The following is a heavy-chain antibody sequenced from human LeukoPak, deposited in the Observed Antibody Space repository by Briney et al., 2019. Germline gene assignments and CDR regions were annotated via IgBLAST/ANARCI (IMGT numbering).Heavy chain of an antibody. CDR1: GFIFSDYY. J-gene: IGHJ4*02. CDR2: IRNKANSHTT. Sequence: GGSLRLSCAASGFIFSDYYMEWVRQAPGKGLEWVGRIRNKANSHTTEYAASVKGRFTFSRDDSKNSLYLQMNSLEIEDTAIYYCARARTGSIRFFDYWGQGTLVTVSS. D-gene: IGHD3-16*01. V-gene: IGHV3-72*01. CDR3: ARARTGSIRFFDY.